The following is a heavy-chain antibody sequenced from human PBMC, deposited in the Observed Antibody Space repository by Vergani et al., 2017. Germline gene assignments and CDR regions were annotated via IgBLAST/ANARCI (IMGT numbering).Heavy chain of an antibody. CDR3: AKVPREYYGFWSGSQVRGGYYYYMDV. J-gene: IGHJ6*03. D-gene: IGHD3-3*01. CDR1: GFTFSSYA. CDR2: ISGSGGST. V-gene: IGHV3-23*01. Sequence: EVQLLESGGGLVQPGGSLRLSCAASGFTFSSYAMSWVRQAPGKGLEWVSAISGSGGSTYYADSVKGRFTISRDNSKNTLYLQMNSLRAEDTAVYYCAKVPREYYGFWSGSQVRGGYYYYMDVWGKGTTVTVSS.